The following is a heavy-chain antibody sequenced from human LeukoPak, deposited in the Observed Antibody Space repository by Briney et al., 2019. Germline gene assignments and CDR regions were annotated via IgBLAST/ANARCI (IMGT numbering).Heavy chain of an antibody. CDR3: ATITFGGVKGSYYFDY. CDR1: GGSTSSYY. J-gene: IGHJ4*02. D-gene: IGHD3-16*01. Sequence: SETLSLTCTVSGGSTSSYYWGWIRQPPGKGREWIGSMYHSGSTYYNPSLKSRVTISVDTTKNQFFLKLSSETAADTAVYYCATITFGGVKGSYYFDYWGQGTLVTVSS. CDR2: MYHSGST. V-gene: IGHV4-39*01.